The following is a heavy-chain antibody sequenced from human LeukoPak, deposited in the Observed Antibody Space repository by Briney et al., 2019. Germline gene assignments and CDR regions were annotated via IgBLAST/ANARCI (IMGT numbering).Heavy chain of an antibody. J-gene: IGHJ4*02. V-gene: IGHV3-30*02. CDR2: IRYDGSNK. CDR1: GFTFSSYG. CDR3: AKDDQAYCGGDCYSEGRNGIDY. D-gene: IGHD2-21*02. Sequence: GGSLRLSCAASGFTFSSYGMHWVRQAPGKGLEWVAFIRYDGSNKYYADSAKGRFTISRDNSKNTLYLQMNSLRAEDTAVYYCAKDDQAYCGGDCYSEGRNGIDYWGQGTLVTVSS.